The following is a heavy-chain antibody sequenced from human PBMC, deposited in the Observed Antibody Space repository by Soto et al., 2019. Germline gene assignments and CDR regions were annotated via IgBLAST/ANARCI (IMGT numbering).Heavy chain of an antibody. D-gene: IGHD4-17*01. J-gene: IGHJ4*02. Sequence: GGALRLSCAASGFTFSSYGMDWVRQAPGKGLEWGAVIWYDGSNKYYAVSVNGRFTISRANSKNTLYLQMNSLRAEDTAVYYCARDDGYGDFLRGLGYWGQGTLVTVSS. CDR3: ARDDGYGDFLRGLGY. V-gene: IGHV3-33*01. CDR1: GFTFSSYG. CDR2: IWYDGSNK.